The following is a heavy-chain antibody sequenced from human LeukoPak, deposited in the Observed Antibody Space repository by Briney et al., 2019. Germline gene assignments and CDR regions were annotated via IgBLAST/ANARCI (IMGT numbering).Heavy chain of an antibody. Sequence: ASVKVSCKASGYTFTSYGISWVRQAPGQGLEWMGWISAYNGNTNYAQKLQGRVTMTTDTSTSTAYMELRSLRSDDTAVYYCARERVRYCSSTSCYKGKYNWFDPWGQGTLVTVSS. CDR3: ARERVRYCSSTSCYKGKYNWFDP. D-gene: IGHD2-2*02. CDR2: ISAYNGNT. J-gene: IGHJ5*02. CDR1: GYTFTSYG. V-gene: IGHV1-18*01.